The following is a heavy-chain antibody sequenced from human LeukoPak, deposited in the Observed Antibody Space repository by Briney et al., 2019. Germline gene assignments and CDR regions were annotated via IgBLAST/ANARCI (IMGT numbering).Heavy chain of an antibody. V-gene: IGHV3-23*01. Sequence: GGSLRLSCAASGFTFSSYAMSWVRQAPGKGLEWVSAISGSGGSTYYADSVKGRFTISRDNSKNTLYLQMNSLRAEDTAVYYCAKHKAYYDFWSGTSNWFDPWGQGTLVTVSS. J-gene: IGHJ5*02. D-gene: IGHD3-3*01. CDR1: GFTFSSYA. CDR3: AKHKAYYDFWSGTSNWFDP. CDR2: ISGSGGST.